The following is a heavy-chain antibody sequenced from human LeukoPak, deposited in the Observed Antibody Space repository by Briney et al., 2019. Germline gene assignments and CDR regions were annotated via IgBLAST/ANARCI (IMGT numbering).Heavy chain of an antibody. J-gene: IGHJ5*02. Sequence: ASVKVSCKASGYTFTSYYMHWVRQAPGQGLEWMGIINPSGGSTSYAQKFQGRVTMTRDTSTSTVYMELSSPRSEDTAVYYCARCGSPMVRGAGEFDPWGQGTLVTVSS. CDR1: GYTFTSYY. V-gene: IGHV1-46*01. CDR2: INPSGGST. CDR3: ARCGSPMVRGAGEFDP. D-gene: IGHD3-10*01.